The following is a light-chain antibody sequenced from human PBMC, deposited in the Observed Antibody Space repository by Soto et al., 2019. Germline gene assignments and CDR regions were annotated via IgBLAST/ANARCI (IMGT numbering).Light chain of an antibody. CDR1: SSDVGLYNY. J-gene: IGLJ1*01. CDR2: DVS. Sequence: QSALTQPASVSGSPGQSITISCTGTSSDVGLYNYVSWYRHLPGKAPELIIYDVSNRPSGVSNRVSGSKSANTASLTISGLQAEDEADYYCNSYTSSGTYVFGTGTKLTVL. CDR3: NSYTSSGTYV. V-gene: IGLV2-14*03.